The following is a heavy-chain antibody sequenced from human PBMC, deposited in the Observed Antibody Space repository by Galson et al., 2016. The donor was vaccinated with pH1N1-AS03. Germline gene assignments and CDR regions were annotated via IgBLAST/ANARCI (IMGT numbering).Heavy chain of an antibody. D-gene: IGHD1-26*01. CDR2: IDPRDSDT. V-gene: IGHV5-51*01. CDR1: GYNFTNYW. J-gene: IGHJ5*02. Sequence: QSGAEVKKPGESLKISCKASGYNFTNYWIGWVRQMPGKGLEWMGIIDPRDSDTRYSPSFQGQVTISVDKSFSTAYIQWGSLKASDTAMYYWARHGEPATLSGWFDPWGQGTLVTVSS. CDR3: ARHGEPATLSGWFDP.